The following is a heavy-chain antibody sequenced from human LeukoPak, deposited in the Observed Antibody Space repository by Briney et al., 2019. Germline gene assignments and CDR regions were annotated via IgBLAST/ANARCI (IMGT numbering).Heavy chain of an antibody. CDR2: ISSSGSTI. V-gene: IGHV3-48*03. CDR1: GFTFSSYG. CDR3: AGDEYSGYDNWFDP. Sequence: PGGSLRLSCAASGFTFSSYGMNWVRKAPGKGLEWVSYISSSGSTIYYADSVKGRFTISRDNAKNSLYLQMNSLRAEDTAVYYCAGDEYSGYDNWFDPWGQGTLVTVSS. J-gene: IGHJ5*02. D-gene: IGHD5-12*01.